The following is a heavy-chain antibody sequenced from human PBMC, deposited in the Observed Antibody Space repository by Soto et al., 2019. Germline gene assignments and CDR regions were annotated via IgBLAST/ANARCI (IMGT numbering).Heavy chain of an antibody. CDR2: ISAYNGNT. Sequence: ASVKVSCKASGYTFTSYGISWVRQAPGQGLEWMGWISAYNGNTNYAQKLQGRVTMTTDTSTSTAYMELRSLRSDDTAVYYCARDRQDIVVVPAAIPREFDYWGQGTLVTVSS. CDR3: ARDRQDIVVVPAAIPREFDY. CDR1: GYTFTSYG. J-gene: IGHJ4*02. D-gene: IGHD2-2*01. V-gene: IGHV1-18*01.